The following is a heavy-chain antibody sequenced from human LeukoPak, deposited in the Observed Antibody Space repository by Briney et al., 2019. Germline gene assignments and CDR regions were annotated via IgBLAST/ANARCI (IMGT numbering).Heavy chain of an antibody. CDR3: AREFWFANAPGSWLDP. CDR1: GDSISSGAYS. J-gene: IGHJ5*02. Sequence: SETLSLTCVVSGDSISSGAYSWGWIRQPPGKGLEWIGYIFHTGSTFYNPSLKSRVTISVDNSKNQFSLRLSSVTAADTAVYYCAREFWFANAPGSWLDPWGQGTLVTVSS. CDR2: IFHTGST. V-gene: IGHV4-30-2*01. D-gene: IGHD3-10*01.